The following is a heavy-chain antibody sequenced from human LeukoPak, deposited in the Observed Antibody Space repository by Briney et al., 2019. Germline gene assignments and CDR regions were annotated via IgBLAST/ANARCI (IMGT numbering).Heavy chain of an antibody. CDR2: INHSGST. J-gene: IGHJ4*02. V-gene: IGHV4-34*01. CDR1: GGSFSGYY. Sequence: SETLSLTCAVYGGSFSGYYWSWIRQPPGKGLEWIGEINHSGSTNYNPSLKSRATISVGTSKNQFSLKLSSVTAANTAVYYCARGAPGGSSGYYYASPPPTLNYWGQGTLVTVSS. D-gene: IGHD3-22*01. CDR3: ARGAPGGSSGYYYASPPPTLNY.